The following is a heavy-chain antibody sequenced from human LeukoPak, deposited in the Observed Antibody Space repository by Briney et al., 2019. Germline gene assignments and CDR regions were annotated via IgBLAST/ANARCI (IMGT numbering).Heavy chain of an antibody. D-gene: IGHD3-16*01. CDR3: ASIYVWGIQGYYFYMDV. Sequence: GASVKVSCKASGYTFTGYYMHWVRQAPGQGLDWMGWINPNSGGTNYAQKFQGRVTMTRDTSISTAYMELSRLRSDDTAGYYFASIYVWGIQGYYFYMDVWGKGTTVTISS. J-gene: IGHJ6*03. CDR2: INPNSGGT. CDR1: GYTFTGYY. V-gene: IGHV1-2*02.